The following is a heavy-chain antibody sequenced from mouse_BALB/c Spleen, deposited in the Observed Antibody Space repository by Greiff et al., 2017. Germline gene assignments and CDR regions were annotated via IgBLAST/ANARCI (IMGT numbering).Heavy chain of an antibody. V-gene: IGHV3-2*02. CDR3: ARYRSSYLAWFAY. J-gene: IGHJ3*01. Sequence: EVQLVESGPGLVKPSQSLSLTCTVTGYSITSDYAWNWIRQFPGNKLEWMGYISYSGSTSYNPSLKSRISITRDTSKNQFFLQLNSVTTEDTATYYCARYRSSYLAWFAYWGQGTLVTVSA. D-gene: IGHD1-1*01. CDR1: GYSITSDYA. CDR2: ISYSGST.